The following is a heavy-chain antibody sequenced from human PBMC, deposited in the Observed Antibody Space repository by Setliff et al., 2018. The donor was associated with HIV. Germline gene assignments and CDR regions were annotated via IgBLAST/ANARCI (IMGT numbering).Heavy chain of an antibody. V-gene: IGHV4-59*03. CDR3: AKGAGFYGDYTFDY. J-gene: IGHJ4*02. D-gene: IGHD4-17*01. CDR2: IYHFGNT. Sequence: PSETLSLTCTVSGASISSYYWTWIRQPPGKGLEYIGYIYHFGNTNYNPSLKSRVTMSVDTSRNKFSLKVTSVTSADTAVYYCAKGAGFYGDYTFDYWGQGNLVTVSS. CDR1: GASISSYY.